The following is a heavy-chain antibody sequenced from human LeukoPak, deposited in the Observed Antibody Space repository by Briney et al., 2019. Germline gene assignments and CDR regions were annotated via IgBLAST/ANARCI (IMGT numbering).Heavy chain of an antibody. J-gene: IGHJ3*02. Sequence: PGGSLRLSCAASGFTFSSYDMHWVRQATGKGLEWVSAIGTAGDTYYPGSVKGRFTISRENAKNSLYLQMNSLRAGDTAVYYCARGRDYYGSGSYFGDDAFDIWGQGTTVTVSS. V-gene: IGHV3-13*01. D-gene: IGHD3-10*01. CDR2: IGTAGDT. CDR1: GFTFSSYD. CDR3: ARGRDYYGSGSYFGDDAFDI.